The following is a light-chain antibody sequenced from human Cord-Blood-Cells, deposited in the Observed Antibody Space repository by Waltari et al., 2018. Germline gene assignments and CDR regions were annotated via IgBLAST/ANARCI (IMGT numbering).Light chain of an antibody. CDR3: QQYDNLPPAAFS. J-gene: IGKJ4*01. Sequence: DIQMTQSPSSLSASVGDRVTITCQASQDISNYLNWYQQKPGKAPKLLSYDASNLETGVPSRCSGSGSGTDFTFTISSLQPEDIATYYCQQYDNLPPAAFSFGGGTKVEIK. V-gene: IGKV1-33*01. CDR2: DAS. CDR1: QDISNY.